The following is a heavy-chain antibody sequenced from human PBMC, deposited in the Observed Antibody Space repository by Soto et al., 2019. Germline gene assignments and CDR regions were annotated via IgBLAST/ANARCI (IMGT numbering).Heavy chain of an antibody. CDR2: IYHSGST. D-gene: IGHD2-21*01. J-gene: IGHJ5*02. V-gene: IGHV4-4*02. CDR1: GGSIRSNNW. CDR3: ARGGGLVAFNWFDP. Sequence: QVQLQESGPGLVKPSGTLSLTCAVSGGSIRSNNWWSWVRQPPGKGLEWIGEIYHSGSTNYNPSLKSRVTISGDKSKNHFSLDLSPVTAADTAVYYCARGGGLVAFNWFDPWGQGTLVTVSS.